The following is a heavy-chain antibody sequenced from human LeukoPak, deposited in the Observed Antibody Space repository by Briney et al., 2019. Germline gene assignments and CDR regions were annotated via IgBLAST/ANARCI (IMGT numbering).Heavy chain of an antibody. CDR3: AEVLSRQYGSGSYPFDY. Sequence: AGGSLRLSCAASGFSFGNYAMNWVRQAPGKGPEWVSGISTGGSRYYADSVKGRFSISRDNSKNTLYLQMNSLGVEDTAVYYCAEVLSRQYGSGSYPFDYWGQGTLVTVSS. J-gene: IGHJ4*02. D-gene: IGHD3-10*01. CDR2: ISTGGSR. CDR1: GFSFGNYA. V-gene: IGHV3-23*01.